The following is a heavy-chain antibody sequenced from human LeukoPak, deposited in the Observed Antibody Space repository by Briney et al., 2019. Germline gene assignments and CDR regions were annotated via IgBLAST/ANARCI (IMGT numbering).Heavy chain of an antibody. V-gene: IGHV3-74*01. CDR3: AGAGSETQWRAFDF. D-gene: IGHD6-19*01. Sequence: GGSLRLSCAASGLTFSSHWMHWVRQAPGKGLVWVSRITNDGSSTTYADSVKGRFTISRENAKNSLYLQMNSLTAGDTAVYYCAGAGSETQWRAFDFWGQGALVTVFS. CDR2: ITNDGSST. CDR1: GLTFSSHW. J-gene: IGHJ4*02.